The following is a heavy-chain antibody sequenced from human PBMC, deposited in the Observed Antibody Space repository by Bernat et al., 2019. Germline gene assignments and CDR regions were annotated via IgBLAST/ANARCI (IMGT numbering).Heavy chain of an antibody. J-gene: IGHJ4*02. CDR1: GYTFTSYH. CDR3: GTGGDGRPVAGWVH. D-gene: IGHD3-10*02. CDR2: INPSSGTT. V-gene: IGHV1-46*01. Sequence: QVQLVQSGAEVKKPGASVKVSCKASGYTFTSYHIHWVRQAPGQGLEWMGIINPSSGTTSYGQEYQGRVTMTKDTITRTGFMGLSSVRSVGGGGLCGGTGGDGRPVAGWVHWGQGTLVTVSS.